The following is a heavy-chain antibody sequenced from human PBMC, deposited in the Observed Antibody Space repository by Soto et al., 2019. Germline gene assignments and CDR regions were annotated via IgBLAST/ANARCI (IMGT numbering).Heavy chain of an antibody. V-gene: IGHV4-30-4*01. D-gene: IGHD3-3*01. Sequence: SETLSLTSTVSGGSIISGDYYWSWIRQPPGKGLEWIVYIYYSGSTYYNPSLKSRVTISVDTSKNQFSLKLSSVTAADTAVYYCARFTISGVGYYGMDVWGQGTTVTVSS. CDR2: IYYSGST. J-gene: IGHJ6*02. CDR1: GGSIISGDYY. CDR3: ARFTISGVGYYGMDV.